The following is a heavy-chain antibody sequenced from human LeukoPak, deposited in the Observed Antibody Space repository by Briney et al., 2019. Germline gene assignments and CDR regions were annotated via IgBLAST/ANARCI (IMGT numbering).Heavy chain of an antibody. D-gene: IGHD3-3*01. J-gene: IGHJ4*02. CDR3: QSRFLEWLLDY. CDR2: IYYSGST. Sequence: SETLSLTCTVSGGSISSGDYYWSWIRQPPGKGLEWIGYIYYSGSTYYNPSLKSRVIISVDTSKDQFSLKLSSVTAADTAVYYCQSRFLEWLLDYWGQGTLVTVSS. V-gene: IGHV4-30-4*01. CDR1: GGSISSGDYY.